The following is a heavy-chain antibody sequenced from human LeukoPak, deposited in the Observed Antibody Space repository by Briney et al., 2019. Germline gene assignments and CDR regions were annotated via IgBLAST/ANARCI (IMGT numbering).Heavy chain of an antibody. CDR3: ARDVEMAPLRY. V-gene: IGHV1-69*06. J-gene: IGHJ4*02. CDR2: IIPIFGTA. D-gene: IGHD5-24*01. Sequence: SVKVSCKASGYTFTGYYMHWVRQAPGQGLEWMGGIIPIFGTANYAQKFQGRVTITADRSTSTAYMELSSLRSEDTAVYYCARDVEMAPLRYWGQGTLVTVSS. CDR1: GYTFTGYY.